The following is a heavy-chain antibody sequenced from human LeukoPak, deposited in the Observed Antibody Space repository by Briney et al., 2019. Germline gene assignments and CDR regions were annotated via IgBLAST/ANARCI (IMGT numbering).Heavy chain of an antibody. CDR2: MNPNSGNT. CDR1: GYTFTSYD. J-gene: IGHJ3*02. Sequence: GASVKVSCKASGYTFTSYDINWVRQATGQGLEWMGWMNPNSGNTGYAQKFQGRVTMTRNTPISTAYMELSSLRSEDTAVYYCAREVDILTVTYAFDIWGQGTMVTVSS. D-gene: IGHD3-9*01. V-gene: IGHV1-8*02. CDR3: AREVDILTVTYAFDI.